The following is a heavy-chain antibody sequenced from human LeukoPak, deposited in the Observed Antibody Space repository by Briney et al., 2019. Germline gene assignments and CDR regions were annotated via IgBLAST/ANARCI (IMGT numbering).Heavy chain of an antibody. CDR3: ARDLHYYGSGSSRFDP. Sequence: GSLRLSCAASGFTVSSNYMSWVRQAPGKGLEWVSVIYSGGSTYYADSVKGIFTISRDNSKNTLYLQMNSLRAEDTAVYYCARDLHYYGSGSSRFDPWGQGTLVTVSS. CDR1: GFTVSSNY. CDR2: IYSGGST. V-gene: IGHV3-66*01. J-gene: IGHJ5*02. D-gene: IGHD3-10*01.